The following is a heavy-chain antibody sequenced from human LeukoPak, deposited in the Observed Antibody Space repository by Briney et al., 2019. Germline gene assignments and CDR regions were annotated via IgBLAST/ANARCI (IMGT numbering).Heavy chain of an antibody. CDR3: ARGRSGYDRGSYYYYMDV. J-gene: IGHJ6*03. D-gene: IGHD5-12*01. CDR1: GGSISSYY. Sequence: SETLSLTCTVSGGSISSYYWSWIRQPPGKGLEWIGYIYYSGSTNYNPSLKSRVTISVDTSKNQFSLKLSSVTAADTAVYYCARGRSGYDRGSYYYYMDVWGKGTTVTVSS. V-gene: IGHV4-59*01. CDR2: IYYSGST.